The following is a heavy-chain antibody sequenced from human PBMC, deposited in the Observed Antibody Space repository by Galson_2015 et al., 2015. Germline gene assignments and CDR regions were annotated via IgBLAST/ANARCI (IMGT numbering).Heavy chain of an antibody. V-gene: IGHV3-20*04. CDR2: ITWNGGGT. J-gene: IGHJ4*02. D-gene: IGHD1-1*01. Sequence: SLRLSCAGFGFTFHDYGLNWVRQAPGKGLEWVSGITWNGGGTAYADSVEGRFTISRDNGKNSLYLQMNSLRPEDTALYYCARGTMSPGSYHGVDYWGQGTLVTVSS. CDR1: GFTFHDYG. CDR3: ARGTMSPGSYHGVDY.